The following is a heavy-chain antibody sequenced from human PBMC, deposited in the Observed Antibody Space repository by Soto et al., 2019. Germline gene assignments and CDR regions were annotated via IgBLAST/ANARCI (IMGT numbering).Heavy chain of an antibody. V-gene: IGHV1-69*13. D-gene: IGHD4-17*01. CDR1: GGTFSSYA. CDR2: IIPIFGTA. J-gene: IGHJ4*02. Sequence: SVKVSFKASGGTFSSYAISWVRQAPGQGLEWMGGIIPIFGTANYAQKFQGRVTITADESTSTAYMELSSLRSEDTAVYYCAREGMTTVVTNLYYFDYWGQGTLVTVSS. CDR3: AREGMTTVVTNLYYFDY.